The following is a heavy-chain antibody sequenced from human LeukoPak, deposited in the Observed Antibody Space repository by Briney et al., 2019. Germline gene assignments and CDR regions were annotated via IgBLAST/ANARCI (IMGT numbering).Heavy chain of an antibody. CDR2: ISYDGSTK. D-gene: IGHD3-9*01. CDR1: GFTFSTYG. V-gene: IGHV3-30*18. J-gene: IGHJ4*02. Sequence: SGGSLRLSCTASGFTFSTYGMHWVRQAPGKGLEWVTLISYDGSTKYYSDSVKGRFTLSRDNSKNTLYLQMNSLRAEDTAVYYCAKERYYDILTGYVAHFDYWGQGTLVTVSS. CDR3: AKERYYDILTGYVAHFDY.